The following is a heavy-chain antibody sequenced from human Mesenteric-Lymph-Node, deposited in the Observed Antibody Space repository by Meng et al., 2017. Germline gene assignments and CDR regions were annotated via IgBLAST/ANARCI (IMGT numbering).Heavy chain of an antibody. CDR1: GFTVSSNY. D-gene: IGHD3-22*01. J-gene: IGHJ4*02. CDR2: IYSGGFT. V-gene: IGHV3-53*01. Sequence: EVQLVESGGCLIQPVGSLRLSCAASGFTVSSNYMSWVRQAPGKGLEWVSVIYSGGFTSYADSVKGRFTISRDSSKNTLHLQMNSLRAEDTAVYYCARVEHYYDTAAYYGYWGQGTLVTVSS. CDR3: ARVEHYYDTAAYYGY.